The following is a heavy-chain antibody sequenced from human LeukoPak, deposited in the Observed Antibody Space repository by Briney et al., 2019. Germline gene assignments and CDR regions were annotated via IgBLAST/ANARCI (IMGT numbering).Heavy chain of an antibody. D-gene: IGHD2-2*03. CDR1: GFTFSSYW. CDR3: AGNFGYCSSTSCYSKSGSSSWYAFDI. J-gene: IGHJ3*02. Sequence: GGSLRLSCAASGFTFSSYWMHWVRQAPGKGLVWVSRINSDGSSTSYADSVKGRFTISRDNAKNTLYLQMNSLRTEDTAVYYCAGNFGYCSSTSCYSKSGSSSWYAFDIWGQGTMVTVSS. V-gene: IGHV3-74*01. CDR2: INSDGSST.